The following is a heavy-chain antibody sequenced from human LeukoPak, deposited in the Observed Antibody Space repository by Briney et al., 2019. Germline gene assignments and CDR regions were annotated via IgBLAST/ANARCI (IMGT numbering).Heavy chain of an antibody. V-gene: IGHV4-59*01. J-gene: IGHJ4*02. Sequence: SETLSLTRTVSGGCISIYYWSWIRQPPGKGLEWIGYIYYSGSTNYHPSLKSRVTISVDTSKNQFSLKLSSVTAADTAVYYCAGEAYSSSWYDYWGQGTLVTVSS. CDR3: AGEAYSSSWYDY. CDR1: GGCISIYY. CDR2: IYYSGST. D-gene: IGHD6-13*01.